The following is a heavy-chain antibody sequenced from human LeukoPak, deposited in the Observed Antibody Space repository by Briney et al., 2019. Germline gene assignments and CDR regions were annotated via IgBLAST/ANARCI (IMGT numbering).Heavy chain of an antibody. D-gene: IGHD6-13*01. CDR3: ANAGRDSSSTISCGMDV. V-gene: IGHV3-30-3*01. J-gene: IGHJ6*02. CDR1: GFTFSSFA. CDR2: ISHDGSDT. Sequence: PGGSLRLSCAASGFTFSSFAFHWVRQAPGKGLEWVAVISHDGSDTFYADSVKGRFTISRDNSKNTLYLQMNSLRAEDTAVYYCANAGRDSSSTISCGMDVWGQGTTVTVSS.